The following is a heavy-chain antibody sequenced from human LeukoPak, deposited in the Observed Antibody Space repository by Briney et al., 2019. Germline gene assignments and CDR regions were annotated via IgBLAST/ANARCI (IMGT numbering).Heavy chain of an antibody. CDR3: ARVTGYTIEDYFDY. CDR1: GGSISSYY. V-gene: IGHV4-59*01. CDR2: IYYSGST. D-gene: IGHD3-9*01. Sequence: ASETLSLTCTVSGGSISSYYWSWIRQPPGKGLEWIGYIYYSGSTNYNPSLKSRVTISVKTSKNQFSLKLRSVTAADTAVYYCARVTGYTIEDYFDYWGQGTLVTVSS. J-gene: IGHJ4*02.